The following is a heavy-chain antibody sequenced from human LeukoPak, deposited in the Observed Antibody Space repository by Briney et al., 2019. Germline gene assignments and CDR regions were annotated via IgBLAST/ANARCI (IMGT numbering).Heavy chain of an antibody. CDR2: IYYSGNT. V-gene: IGHV4-31*03. D-gene: IGHD6-13*01. CDR1: GGSISSGDYY. CDR3: ATRGYGSTWHSQN. J-gene: IGHJ4*02. Sequence: SETLSLTCTVSGGSISSGDYYWSWIRQHPGKGLEWIGYIYYSGNTYYNPSLKSRVTISVDTSKNQFSLKLSSVTDADTAVYYCATRGYGSTWHSQNWGQGTLVTVSS.